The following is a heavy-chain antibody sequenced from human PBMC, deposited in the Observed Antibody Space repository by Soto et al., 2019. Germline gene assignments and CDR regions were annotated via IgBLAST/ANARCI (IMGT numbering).Heavy chain of an antibody. CDR3: AKDCSSTRCYNY. V-gene: IGHV3-23*01. J-gene: IGHJ4*02. CDR1: GFTFSSYA. D-gene: IGHD2-2*02. CDR2: IGGSGSST. Sequence: GGSLRLSCAASGFTFSSYAMSWVRQAPGKGLEWVSGIGGSGSSTYYADSVKGRFTISRDNSKKTLYLQMNSLRAEDTAVYYCAKDCSSTRCYNYWGQGTLVTVPQ.